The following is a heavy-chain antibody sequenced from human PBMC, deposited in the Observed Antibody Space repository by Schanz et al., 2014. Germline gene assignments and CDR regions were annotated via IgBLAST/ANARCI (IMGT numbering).Heavy chain of an antibody. CDR1: GFTFSSYS. CDR2: ISSSSSYI. Sequence: EQLVESGGGLVKPGGSLRLSCAASGFTFSSYSMNWVRQAPGKGLEWVSSISSSSSYIYYADSVKGRFTISRDNSKNTLYLQMNSLRADDTAVYFCARAHGNNWYGKGLDYWGQGTQVTVSS. J-gene: IGHJ4*02. V-gene: IGHV3-21*01. D-gene: IGHD1-1*01. CDR3: ARAHGNNWYGKGLDY.